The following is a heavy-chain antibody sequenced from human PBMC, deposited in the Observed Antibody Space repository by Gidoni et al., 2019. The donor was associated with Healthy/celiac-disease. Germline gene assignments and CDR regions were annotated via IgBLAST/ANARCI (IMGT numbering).Heavy chain of an antibody. Sequence: QVQLQESGPGLVKPSETLSLTCTVYGGSISSYYWRWIRQPPGKGLEWIGYIYYSGSTNYNPSLKSRVTISVDTSKNQFSLKLSSVTAADTALYYCARERHYYGSGSYFRLDDAFDIWGQGTMVTVSS. J-gene: IGHJ3*02. CDR1: GGSISSYY. D-gene: IGHD3-10*01. V-gene: IGHV4-59*01. CDR3: ARERHYYGSGSYFRLDDAFDI. CDR2: IYYSGST.